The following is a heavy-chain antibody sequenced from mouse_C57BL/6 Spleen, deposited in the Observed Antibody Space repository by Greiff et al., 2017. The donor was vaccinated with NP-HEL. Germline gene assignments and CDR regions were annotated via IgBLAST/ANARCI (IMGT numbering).Heavy chain of an antibody. CDR2: ISYDGSN. CDR1: GYSITSGYY. CDR3: ASRYDYFDY. Sequence: EVKLLESGPGLVKPSQSLSLTCSVTGYSITSGYYWNWIRQFPGNKLEWMGYISYDGSNNYNPSLKNRISITRDTSKNQFFLKLNSVTTEDTATYYCASRYDYFDYWGQGTTLTVSS. J-gene: IGHJ2*01. V-gene: IGHV3-6*02. D-gene: IGHD2-14*01.